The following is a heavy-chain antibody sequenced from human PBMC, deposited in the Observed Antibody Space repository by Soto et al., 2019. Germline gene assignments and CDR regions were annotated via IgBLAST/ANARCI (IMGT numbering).Heavy chain of an antibody. J-gene: IGHJ4*02. V-gene: IGHV3-23*01. CDR2: ISGSGGST. Sequence: PGGSLRLSCAASGFTFSSYAMSWVRQAPGKGLEWVSAISGSGGSTYYADSVKGRFTISRDNSKNTLYLQMNSLRAEDTAVYYCGPSPPPPSGYYHFDYWGQGTLVTVSS. CDR3: GPSPPPPSGYYHFDY. CDR1: GFTFSSYA. D-gene: IGHD3-22*01.